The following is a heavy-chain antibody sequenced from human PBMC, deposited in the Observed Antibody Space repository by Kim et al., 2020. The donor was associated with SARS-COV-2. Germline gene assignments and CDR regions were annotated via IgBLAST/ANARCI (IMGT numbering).Heavy chain of an antibody. Sequence: TGRFTISRENSKNTLYLQMNSLRVEDTAVYYCAKRNYYDSSGYYWFYFDFWGQGTLVTVSS. J-gene: IGHJ4*02. D-gene: IGHD3-22*01. V-gene: IGHV3-23*01. CDR3: AKRNYYDSSGYYWFYFDF.